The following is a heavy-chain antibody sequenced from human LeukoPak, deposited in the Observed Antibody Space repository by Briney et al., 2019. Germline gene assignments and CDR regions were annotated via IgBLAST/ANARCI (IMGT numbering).Heavy chain of an antibody. J-gene: IGHJ4*02. D-gene: IGHD3-10*01. CDR1: GFTFSSYA. CDR2: ISGSGGST. CDR3: AKDIRLLWFGELQGNSDY. Sequence: PGGSLRLSCAASGFTFSSYAMSWVRQAPGKGLEWVSAISGSGGSTYYADSVKGRFTISRDNSKNTLYLQMNSLRAEDTAVYYCAKDIRLLWFGELQGNSDYWGQGTLVTVSS. V-gene: IGHV3-23*01.